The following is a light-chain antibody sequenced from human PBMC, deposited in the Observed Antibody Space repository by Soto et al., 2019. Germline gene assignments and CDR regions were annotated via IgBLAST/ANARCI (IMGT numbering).Light chain of an antibody. Sequence: QTVVTQEPSFSVSRGGTVTLTCALSSGSVSTSSYPSWYQQTPGQAPRTLIYSTDTRSSGVPDRFSGSILGNKAALTITGAQADDESDYYCVLYMGRGISVFGGGTKLTVL. J-gene: IGLJ2*01. CDR3: VLYMGRGISV. CDR2: STD. CDR1: SGSVSTSSY. V-gene: IGLV8-61*01.